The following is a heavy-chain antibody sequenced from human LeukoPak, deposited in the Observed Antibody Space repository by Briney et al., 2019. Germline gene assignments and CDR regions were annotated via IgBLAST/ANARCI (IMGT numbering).Heavy chain of an antibody. D-gene: IGHD6-19*01. Sequence: ASVKVSCKTCRYSFTSYAISGLRQAPGQGLEWMGWITRYNGDTKYAQKIQGRVTMSTETSKRTAYMELRNLRSDVTAVYYCVRDYSAPYSSGWYPDYWGQGTLVPVAS. CDR1: RYSFTSYA. CDR2: ITRYNGDT. CDR3: VRDYSAPYSSGWYPDY. V-gene: IGHV1-18*04. J-gene: IGHJ4*02.